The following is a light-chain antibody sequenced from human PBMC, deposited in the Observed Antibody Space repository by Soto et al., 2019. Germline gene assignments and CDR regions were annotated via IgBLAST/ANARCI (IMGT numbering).Light chain of an antibody. CDR2: EVS. J-gene: IGLJ3*02. CDR1: TSDVGGYNY. CDR3: SSYTSSSTLV. Sequence: QSVLAQPASVSGSPGQSITISCTGTTSDVGGYNYVSWYQQHPGKAPKLMIYEVSNRPSGVSNRSSGSKSDNTASLTISGLQAEDEADYYCSSYTSSSTLVFGGGTKVTVL. V-gene: IGLV2-14*01.